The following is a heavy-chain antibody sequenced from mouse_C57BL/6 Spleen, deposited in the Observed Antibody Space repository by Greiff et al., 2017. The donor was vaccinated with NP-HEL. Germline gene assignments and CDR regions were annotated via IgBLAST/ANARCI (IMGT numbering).Heavy chain of an antibody. CDR2: IDPSDSYT. D-gene: IGHD2-4*01. Sequence: QVQLQQPGAELVKPGASVKLSCKASGYTFTSYWMQWVKQRPGQGLEWIGEIDPSDSYTNYNQKFKGKATLTVDTSSSTAYMQLSSLTSEDSAVYYCARDYDYDGRGFDYWGQGTTLTVSS. J-gene: IGHJ2*01. V-gene: IGHV1-50*01. CDR3: ARDYDYDGRGFDY. CDR1: GYTFTSYW.